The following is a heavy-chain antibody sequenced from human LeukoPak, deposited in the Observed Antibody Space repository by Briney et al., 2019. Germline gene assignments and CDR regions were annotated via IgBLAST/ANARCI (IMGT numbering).Heavy chain of an antibody. V-gene: IGHV3-66*01. J-gene: IGHJ4*02. CDR2: IYSGGST. CDR1: GFTVSSNY. CDR3: ARGLPKLLCFGEFHY. Sequence: GGSLRLSCAASGFTVSSNYMSWVRQAPGKGLEWVSVIYSGGSTYYADSVKGRFTISRDNSKNTLYLQMNSLRAEDTAVYYCARGLPKLLCFGEFHYWGQGTLVTVSS. D-gene: IGHD3-10*01.